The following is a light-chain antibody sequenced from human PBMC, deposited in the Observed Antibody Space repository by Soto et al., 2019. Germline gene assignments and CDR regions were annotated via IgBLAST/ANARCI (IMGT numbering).Light chain of an antibody. J-gene: IGKJ1*01. Sequence: EIVLTQSPGTLSLSPGERDTLSCRASQSVSSNYLAWYQQKPGQAPRLLIYGASSRATGIPDRFSGSGSGTDFTFTIIRLEPEDFAVYYCQQYGSTPPTFGQGTKVDIK. CDR1: QSVSSNY. CDR3: QQYGSTPPT. V-gene: IGKV3-20*01. CDR2: GAS.